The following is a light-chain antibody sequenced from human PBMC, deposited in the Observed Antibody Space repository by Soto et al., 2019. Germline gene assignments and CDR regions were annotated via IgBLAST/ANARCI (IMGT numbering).Light chain of an antibody. J-gene: IGLJ1*01. CDR1: ISNIGAGYD. Sequence: QSVLTQPPSVSGAPGQRVTISCTGSISNIGAGYDVHWYQQLPGTAPKLLISGNSNRPSGVPDRFSGSKSGTSASLAITGLQAEDEADYYCQSYDNSLYVFGTGTKVTVL. V-gene: IGLV1-40*01. CDR2: GNS. CDR3: QSYDNSLYV.